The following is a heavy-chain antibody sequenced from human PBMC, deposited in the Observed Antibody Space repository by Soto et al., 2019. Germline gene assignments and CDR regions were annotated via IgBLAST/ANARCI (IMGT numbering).Heavy chain of an antibody. CDR1: GGTLSNYA. V-gene: IGHV1-69*01. CDR3: ARDRGGSGDGYKLYYYLYAMDV. CDR2: IIPIFNTA. Sequence: QVQLVQSAAEVKKPGSSVKVSCKASGGTLSNYAFTWVRQAPGQGLEWMGGIIPIFNTANYAQKFQGRVTITADESTSTAYMEVNSLRSEDTAVYYCARDRGGSGDGYKLYYYLYAMDVWGQGTTVTVSS. D-gene: IGHD5-12*01. J-gene: IGHJ6*02.